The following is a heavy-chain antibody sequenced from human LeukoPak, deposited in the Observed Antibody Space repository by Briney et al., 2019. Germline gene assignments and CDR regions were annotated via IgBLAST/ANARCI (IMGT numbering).Heavy chain of an antibody. V-gene: IGHV4-59*01. Sequence: SETLSLTCNVSGGSISSYYWSWIRQPPGKGLEWIGYVSYSGSPNYNPSLKSRVTISLDTSKNQFSLKLSSVTAADTAVYYCARILTGYHYYFDYWGQGTLVTVSS. J-gene: IGHJ4*02. CDR3: ARILTGYHYYFDY. CDR1: GGSISSYY. D-gene: IGHD3-9*01. CDR2: VSYSGSP.